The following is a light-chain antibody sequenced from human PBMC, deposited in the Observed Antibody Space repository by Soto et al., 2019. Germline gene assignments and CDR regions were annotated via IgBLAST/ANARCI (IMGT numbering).Light chain of an antibody. CDR1: QSVSNRY. CDR3: QQYNNWPPIT. V-gene: IGKV3-15*01. J-gene: IGKJ1*01. CDR2: DTS. Sequence: PGARATLSCWASQSVSNRYLAWYQQKPGQAPRLLIYDTSTRATGIPARFSGSGSGTEFTLTISSLQSEDFAVYYCQQYNNWPPITFGQGTKVDI.